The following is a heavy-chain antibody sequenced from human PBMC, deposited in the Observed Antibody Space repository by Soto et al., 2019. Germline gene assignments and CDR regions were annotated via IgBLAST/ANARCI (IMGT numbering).Heavy chain of an antibody. CDR1: GYSFTSYW. CDR3: ARGAARTNYPAYYYYGMDV. CDR2: IYPGDSDT. V-gene: IGHV5-51*01. J-gene: IGHJ6*02. Sequence: GESLKISCKGSGYSFTSYWIGWVRQMPGKGLEWMGIIYPGDSDTRYSPSFQGQVTISADKSISTAYLQWSSLKASDTAMYYCARGAARTNYPAYYYYGMDVWGQGTTVTVSS. D-gene: IGHD6-6*01.